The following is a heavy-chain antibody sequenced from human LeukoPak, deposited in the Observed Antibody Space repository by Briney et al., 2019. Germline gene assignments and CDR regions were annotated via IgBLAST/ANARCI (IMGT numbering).Heavy chain of an antibody. CDR3: ARGKTGYSGYYYYMDV. V-gene: IGHV4-59*12. Sequence: SETLSLTCTVSGGSISSYFWSWIRQPPGKGLEWIGYIYYSGNTNYNPSLKSRVTISVDTSKNQFSLKLSSVTAADTAVYYCARGKTGYSGYYYYMDVWGKGTTVTISS. D-gene: IGHD3-9*01. J-gene: IGHJ6*03. CDR1: GGSISSYF. CDR2: IYYSGNT.